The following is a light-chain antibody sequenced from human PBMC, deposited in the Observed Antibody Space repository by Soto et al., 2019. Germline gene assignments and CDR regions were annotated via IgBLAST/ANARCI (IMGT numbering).Light chain of an antibody. V-gene: IGLV2-8*01. CDR2: EVN. Sequence: QSALTQPPSASGSPGQSVTISCTGTSSDVGGYNYVSWYQQHPGKAPKLMIYEVNERPSGVPDRFSGSKSGNTASLTASGIQAEDEADYYCTSYAGSSWVFGGGTKLTVL. CDR1: SSDVGGYNY. J-gene: IGLJ3*02. CDR3: TSYAGSSWV.